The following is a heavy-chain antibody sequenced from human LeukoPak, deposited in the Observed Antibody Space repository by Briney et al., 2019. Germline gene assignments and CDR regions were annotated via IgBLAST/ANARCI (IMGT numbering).Heavy chain of an antibody. CDR3: ARDRSSIAALDDY. J-gene: IGHJ4*02. CDR1: GGSISSSSYY. Sequence: KASETLSLTCTVSGGSISSSSYYWGWIRQPPGKGLEWIGSIYYSGSTYYNPSLKSRVTISVDTSKNQFSLKLSSVTAADTAVYYYARDRSSIAALDDYWGQGTLVTVSS. V-gene: IGHV4-39*07. D-gene: IGHD6-6*01. CDR2: IYYSGST.